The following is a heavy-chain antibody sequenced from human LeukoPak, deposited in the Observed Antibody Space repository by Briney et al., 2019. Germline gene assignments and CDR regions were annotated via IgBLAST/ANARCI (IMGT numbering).Heavy chain of an antibody. Sequence: GRPLRLSCAASGFTFSSYGMHWVRQAPGKGLEWVAVISYDGSNKYYADSVKGRFTISRDNSKNTLYLQMNSLRAEDTAVYYCAKGLSGYRYYYYGMDVWGQGTTVTVSS. CDR3: AKGLSGYRYYYYGMDV. D-gene: IGHD3-3*01. V-gene: IGHV3-30*18. CDR2: ISYDGSNK. CDR1: GFTFSSYG. J-gene: IGHJ6*02.